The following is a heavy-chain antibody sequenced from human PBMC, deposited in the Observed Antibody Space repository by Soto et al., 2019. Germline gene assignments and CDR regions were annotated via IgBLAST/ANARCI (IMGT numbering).Heavy chain of an antibody. CDR2: IIPIFGTA. V-gene: IGHV1-69*13. CDR1: GGTFSSYA. D-gene: IGHD3-22*01. J-gene: IGHJ4*02. CDR3: ARGRTYYDSSGYPRDYFDY. Sequence: SVKVSCKASGGTFSSYAISWVRQAPGQGLEWMGGIIPIFGTANYAQKFQGRVTITADESTSTAYMELSSLRSEDTAVYYCARGRTYYDSSGYPRDYFDYWGQGTLVTVSS.